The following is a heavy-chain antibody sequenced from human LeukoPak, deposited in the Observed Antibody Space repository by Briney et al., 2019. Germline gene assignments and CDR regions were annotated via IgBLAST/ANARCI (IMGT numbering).Heavy chain of an antibody. CDR3: ARVLRYFDWLLGSFDY. Sequence: ASVKVSCKASGGTFSSYAISWVRQAPGQGLEWMGGIIPIFGTANYAQKFQGRVTITADESTSTAYMELSSLRSEDTAVHYCARVLRYFDWLLGSFDYWGQGTLVTVSS. J-gene: IGHJ5*01. CDR2: IIPIFGTA. V-gene: IGHV1-69*13. D-gene: IGHD3-9*01. CDR1: GGTFSSYA.